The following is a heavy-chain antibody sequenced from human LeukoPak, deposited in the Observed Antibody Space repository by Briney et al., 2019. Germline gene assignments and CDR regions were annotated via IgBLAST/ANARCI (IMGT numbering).Heavy chain of an antibody. CDR2: MSPNSGNT. CDR1: GYTFTSYG. CDR3: VRTPPNWGADF. J-gene: IGHJ4*02. D-gene: IGHD7-27*01. V-gene: IGHV1-8*02. Sequence: VASVKVSCKASGYTFTSYGISWVRQATGQGLEWMGWMSPNSGNTGYAQKFQGRVTMTRDTSIGTAYLELSSLRSEDSAVYYCVRTPPNWGADFWGQGTLVTVSS.